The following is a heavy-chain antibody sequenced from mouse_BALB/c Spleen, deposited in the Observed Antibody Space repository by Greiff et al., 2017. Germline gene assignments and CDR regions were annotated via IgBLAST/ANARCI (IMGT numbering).Heavy chain of an antibody. J-gene: IGHJ4*01. Sequence: VQLVESGPGLVAPSQSLSITCTVSGFSLTGYGVNWVRQPPGKGLEWLGMIWGDGSTDYNSALKSRLSISKDNSKSQVFFKMNSLQANDTAIYYCARRGAYYRYDRYAMDYWGQGTSVTVSS. CDR1: GFSLTGYG. V-gene: IGHV2-6-7*01. D-gene: IGHD2-14*01. CDR3: ARRGAYYRYDRYAMDY. CDR2: IWGDGST.